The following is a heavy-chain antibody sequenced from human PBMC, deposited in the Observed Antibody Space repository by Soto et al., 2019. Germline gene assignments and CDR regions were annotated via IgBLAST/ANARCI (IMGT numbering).Heavy chain of an antibody. D-gene: IGHD6-6*01. Sequence: ASVKVSCKVSGGSFTGSAISWVRQAPGQGLEWMGGIIPIFGTTNYAQKFQGRVTIIADESSSTAYMELSSLRSEDTALYYCARENSIASLSYYYGMDFWGQGXTVTVSS. CDR2: IIPIFGTT. CDR1: GGSFTGSA. J-gene: IGHJ6*02. CDR3: ARENSIASLSYYYGMDF. V-gene: IGHV1-69*13.